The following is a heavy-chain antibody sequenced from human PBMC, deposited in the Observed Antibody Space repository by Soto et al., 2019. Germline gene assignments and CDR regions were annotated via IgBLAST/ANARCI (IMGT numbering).Heavy chain of an antibody. Sequence: PGESLTISCKGSGYSFTSYWIGWVRQMPGKGLEWMGIIYPGDSDTRYSPSFQGQVTISADKSISTAYLQWSSLKASDTAMYYCARLPVAGTDYYYYGMDVWGQGTTVTVSS. J-gene: IGHJ6*02. V-gene: IGHV5-51*01. CDR3: ARLPVAGTDYYYYGMDV. CDR2: IYPGDSDT. CDR1: GYSFTSYW. D-gene: IGHD6-19*01.